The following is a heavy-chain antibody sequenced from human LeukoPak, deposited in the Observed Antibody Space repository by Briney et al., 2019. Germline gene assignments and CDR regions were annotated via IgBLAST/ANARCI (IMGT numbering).Heavy chain of an antibody. V-gene: IGHV1-8*03. CDR3: ARGGGEAYPYAFDY. Sequence: GASAKVSCKASGYTFTSYDINWVRQATGQGLEWMGWMNPNSGNTGYAQKFQGRVTITRNTSISTAYMELSSLRSEDTAVYYCARGGGEAYPYAFDYWGQGTLVTVSS. D-gene: IGHD3-16*01. J-gene: IGHJ4*02. CDR2: MNPNSGNT. CDR1: GYTFTSYD.